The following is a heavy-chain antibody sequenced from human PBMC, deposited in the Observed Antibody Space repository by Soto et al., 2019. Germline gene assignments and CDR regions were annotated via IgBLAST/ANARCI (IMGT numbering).Heavy chain of an antibody. CDR3: ASISSGYGAI. CDR2: IIPIFGTA. D-gene: IGHD3-22*01. Sequence: VQVSCQASGGTFSSYAISWVRQAPGQGLEWMGGIIPIFGTANYAQKFQGRVTITADESTSTAYMELSSLRSEDTAVYYCASISSGYGAIWGQGTRVTVSS. J-gene: IGHJ3*02. CDR1: GGTFSSYA. V-gene: IGHV1-69*13.